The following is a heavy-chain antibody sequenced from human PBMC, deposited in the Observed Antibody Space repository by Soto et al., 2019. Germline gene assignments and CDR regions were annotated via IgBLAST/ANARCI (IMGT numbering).Heavy chain of an antibody. CDR1: GGSFSGYY. CDR2: INHSGST. CDR3: ARTKRLPSLYYYGMDV. V-gene: IGHV4-34*01. J-gene: IGHJ6*02. Sequence: SETLSLTCAVYGGSFSGYYWSWIRQPPGKGLEWIGEINHSGSTNYNPSLKSRVTISVDTSKNQFSLKLSSVTAADTAVYYCARTKRLPSLYYYGMDVWGQGTTVTVSS. D-gene: IGHD2-21*01.